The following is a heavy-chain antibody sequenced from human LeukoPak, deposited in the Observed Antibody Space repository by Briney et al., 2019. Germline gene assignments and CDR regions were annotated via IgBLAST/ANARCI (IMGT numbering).Heavy chain of an antibody. D-gene: IGHD3-10*01. V-gene: IGHV3-21*01. Sequence: GGSLRLSCAASGFTFSSYSMNWVRQAPGKGLEWVSSISSSSSYIYYADSVKGRLTISRDNAKNSLYLQMNSLRAEDTAVYYCATYYYGAGSYSETTFDYWGQGTLVTVSS. CDR1: GFTFSSYS. CDR3: ATYYYGAGSYSETTFDY. CDR2: ISSSSSYI. J-gene: IGHJ4*02.